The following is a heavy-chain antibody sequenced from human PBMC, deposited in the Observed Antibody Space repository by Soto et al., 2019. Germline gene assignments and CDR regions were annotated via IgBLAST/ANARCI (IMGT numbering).Heavy chain of an antibody. CDR2: INPDDGET. D-gene: IGHD3-22*01. CDR1: GYTLTELS. J-gene: IGHJ6*02. Sequence: ASVKVSCKVSGYTLTELSMHWVRQAPGQGLEWMGGINPDDGETIYAQKFQGRVTMTADTSTGTAYMELSRLRSDDTAVYYCARDQSYYDSSGYYSSPWYYYGLDVWGQGTTVTVSS. CDR3: ARDQSYYDSSGYYSSPWYYYGLDV. V-gene: IGHV1-24*01.